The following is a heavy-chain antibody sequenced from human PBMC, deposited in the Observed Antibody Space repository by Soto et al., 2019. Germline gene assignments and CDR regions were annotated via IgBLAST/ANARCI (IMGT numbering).Heavy chain of an antibody. CDR2: IYYSGST. CDR1: GGSISSYY. CDR3: AKDQNLLWFGELSN. J-gene: IGHJ4*02. D-gene: IGHD3-10*01. Sequence: PSETLSLTWTVSGGSISSYYWSWIRQTPGKGLEWIGYIYYSGSTNYNPSLKSRVTISVDTSKNTLYLQMNSLRAEDTAVYYCAKDQNLLWFGELSNWGQGTLVTVSS. V-gene: IGHV4-59*12.